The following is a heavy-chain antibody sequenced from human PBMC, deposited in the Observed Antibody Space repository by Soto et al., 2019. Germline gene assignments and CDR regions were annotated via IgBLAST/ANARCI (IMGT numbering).Heavy chain of an antibody. Sequence: ETLSLTCTVSGGSISSSSYYWGWIRQPPGKGLEWVANIKQDGSEKYYVDSVKGRFTISRDNAKNSLYLQMNSLRAEDTAVYYCARLPAMVRGSLGHYYYYYYMDVWGKGTTVTVSS. D-gene: IGHD3-10*01. J-gene: IGHJ6*03. V-gene: IGHV3-7*01. CDR1: GGSISSSSYY. CDR3: ARLPAMVRGSLGHYYYYYYMDV. CDR2: IKQDGSEK.